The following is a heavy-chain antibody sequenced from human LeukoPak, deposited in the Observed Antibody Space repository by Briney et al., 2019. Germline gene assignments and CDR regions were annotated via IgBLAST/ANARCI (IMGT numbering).Heavy chain of an antibody. Sequence: SETLSLTCIVSGGSISPYYWSWIRQPPGSALEWIAYIYYSGSTCYNPSLKSRVAISVDTSNNEVSLKLSSVTAADTAVYYCARHGYCSGGSCYWDYWGQGTLVTVSS. D-gene: IGHD2-15*01. J-gene: IGHJ4*02. CDR3: ARHGYCSGGSCYWDY. V-gene: IGHV4-59*08. CDR1: GGSISPYY. CDR2: IYYSGST.